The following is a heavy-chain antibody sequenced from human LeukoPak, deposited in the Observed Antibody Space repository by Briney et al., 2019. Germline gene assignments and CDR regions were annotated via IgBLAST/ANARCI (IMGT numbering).Heavy chain of an antibody. CDR3: ARDIAARYYSPLDY. CDR1: GGSMSSYY. V-gene: IGHV4-59*12. D-gene: IGHD3-10*01. CDR2: IHHSGST. J-gene: IGHJ4*02. Sequence: SETLSLTCSVSGGSMSSYYWSWIRQPPGKGLEWIGSIHHSGSTYYNPSLNSRISISIDTSKNQFSLKLSSVTAADTAVYYCARDIAARYYSPLDYSGQGMLVTVSS.